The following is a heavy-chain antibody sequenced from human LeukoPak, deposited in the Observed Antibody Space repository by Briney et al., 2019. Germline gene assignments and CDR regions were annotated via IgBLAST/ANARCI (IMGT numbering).Heavy chain of an antibody. Sequence: GESLKISCKGSGCSFTSYWIGWVRQMPGKGLEWMGIIYLGDSDTRYSPSFQGQVTISADKSISTAYLQWSSLKASDTAMYYCARLTWWPDWAFDIWGQGTMVTVSS. D-gene: IGHD2-8*02. CDR3: ARLTWWPDWAFDI. J-gene: IGHJ3*02. V-gene: IGHV5-51*01. CDR1: GCSFTSYW. CDR2: IYLGDSDT.